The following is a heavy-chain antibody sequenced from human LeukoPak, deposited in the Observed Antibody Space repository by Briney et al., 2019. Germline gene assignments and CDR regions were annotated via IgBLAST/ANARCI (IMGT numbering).Heavy chain of an antibody. V-gene: IGHV3-66*03. Sequence: GGSLRLSCTVSGFTVSSNSMSWVRQAPGKGLEWVSFIYSDNTHYSDSVKGRFTISRDNSKNTLYLQMNSLRAEDTAVYYCAKDQGGTYYYGSGSFDYWGQGTLVTVSS. J-gene: IGHJ4*02. CDR1: GFTVSSNS. CDR3: AKDQGGTYYYGSGSFDY. D-gene: IGHD3-10*01. CDR2: IYSDNT.